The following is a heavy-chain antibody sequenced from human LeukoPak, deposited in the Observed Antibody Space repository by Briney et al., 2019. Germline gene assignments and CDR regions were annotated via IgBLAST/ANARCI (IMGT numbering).Heavy chain of an antibody. D-gene: IGHD3-10*01. CDR2: IGTAGDT. Sequence: GGSLRLSCAASGFTFSSYDMHWVRQATGKGLEWVSAIGTAGDTYYPGSVKGRFTISRENAKNPLYLQMNSLRAGDTAVYYCARGYYYGSGSPLDYWGQGTLVTVSS. J-gene: IGHJ4*02. CDR3: ARGYYYGSGSPLDY. CDR1: GFTFSSYD. V-gene: IGHV3-13*01.